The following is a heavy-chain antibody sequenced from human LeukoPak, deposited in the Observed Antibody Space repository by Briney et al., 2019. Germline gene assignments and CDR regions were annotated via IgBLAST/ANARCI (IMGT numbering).Heavy chain of an antibody. CDR3: ARRASPRYYYGSGTGYYYMDV. Sequence: SETLSLTCAVSGDSISSDNWWTWVRRPPGKGLEWIGEIFHSGTTNYNPSLKSRVTISVDKSKNQFSLKLSSVTAADTAVYYCARRASPRYYYGSGTGYYYMDVWGKGTTVTISS. D-gene: IGHD3-10*01. CDR2: IFHSGTT. CDR1: GDSISSDNW. V-gene: IGHV4-4*02. J-gene: IGHJ6*03.